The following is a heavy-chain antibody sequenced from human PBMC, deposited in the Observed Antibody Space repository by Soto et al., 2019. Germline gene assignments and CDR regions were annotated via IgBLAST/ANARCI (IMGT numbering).Heavy chain of an antibody. CDR3: ARSGITIFGVVIMNYHYGMAV. CDR1: GYSFTSYW. V-gene: IGHV5-10-1*01. Sequence: PGESLKISCKGSGYSFTSYWISWVRQMPGKGLEWMGRIDPSDSYTNYSPSFQGHVTISADKSISTAYLQWSSLKASDTAMYYCARSGITIFGVVIMNYHYGMAVWGQGTTVTVSS. J-gene: IGHJ6*02. D-gene: IGHD3-3*01. CDR2: IDPSDSYT.